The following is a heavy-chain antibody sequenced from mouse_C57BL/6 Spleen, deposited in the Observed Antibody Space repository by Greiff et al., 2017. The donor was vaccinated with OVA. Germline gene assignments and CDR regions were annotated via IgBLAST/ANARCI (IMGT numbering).Heavy chain of an antibody. J-gene: IGHJ4*01. CDR3: AREENYDGYYYAMDY. Sequence: EVKVEESGPGLVKPSQSLSLTCSVTGYSITSGYYWNWIRQFPGNKLEWMGYISYDGSNNYNPSLKNRISITRDTSKNQFFLKLNSVTTEDTATYYCAREENYDGYYYAMDYWGQGTSVTVSS. CDR1: GYSITSGYY. CDR2: ISYDGSN. D-gene: IGHD2-4*01. V-gene: IGHV3-6*01.